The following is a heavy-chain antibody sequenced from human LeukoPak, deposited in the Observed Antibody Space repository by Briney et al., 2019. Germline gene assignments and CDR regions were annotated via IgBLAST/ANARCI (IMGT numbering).Heavy chain of an antibody. Sequence: PSETLSLTCTVSGGSISSYYWSWIRQPPGKGLEWIGYIYYSGSTNYNPSLKSRVTISVDTSKNQFSLKLSSVTAADMAVYYCARSPLMVYANDYWGQGTLVTVSS. CDR3: ARSPLMVYANDY. D-gene: IGHD2-8*01. CDR2: IYYSGST. CDR1: GGSISSYY. V-gene: IGHV4-59*08. J-gene: IGHJ4*02.